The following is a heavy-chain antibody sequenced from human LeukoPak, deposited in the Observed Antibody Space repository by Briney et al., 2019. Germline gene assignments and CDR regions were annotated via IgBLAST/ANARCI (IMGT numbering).Heavy chain of an antibody. Sequence: GGSLRLSCAASGFTVSSNYMSWVRQAPGKGLEWVSVIYSGGSTYYADSVKGRFTISRDNSKNTLYLQMNSLRAEDTAVYYCARGARPDWFDPWGQGTLVTASS. CDR3: ARGARPDWFDP. CDR1: GFTVSSNY. J-gene: IGHJ5*02. V-gene: IGHV3-53*01. CDR2: IYSGGST.